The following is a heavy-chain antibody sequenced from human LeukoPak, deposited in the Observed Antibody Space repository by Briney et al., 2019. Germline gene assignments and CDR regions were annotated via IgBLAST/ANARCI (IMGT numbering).Heavy chain of an antibody. CDR3: ARVLRYCSGGNCYSGGLGYMDV. CDR1: AFSFSDYN. CDR2: HNCTGSYI. J-gene: IGHJ6*03. V-gene: IGHV3-21*06. D-gene: IGHD2-15*01. Sequence: GGSLRLSCAASAFSFSDYNMNWVRPAPGKGPGGVSSHNCTGSYIYYADYVKGRFTISRDNAKNSLFLQLSSLRAEDMAVYYCARVLRYCSGGNCYSGGLGYMDVWGKGTTVTISS.